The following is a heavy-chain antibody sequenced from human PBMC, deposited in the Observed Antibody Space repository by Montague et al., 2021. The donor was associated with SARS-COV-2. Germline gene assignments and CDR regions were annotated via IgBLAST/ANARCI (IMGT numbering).Heavy chain of an antibody. CDR1: GFSFSSYA. D-gene: IGHD3-9*01. Sequence: SLRLSCAASGFSFSSYAMSWVRQAPGKGLEWVSAISGSGGSTDYADSVKGRFTISRDNSTNTLFLRMNSLRGEDTAVYYCAIRYYVNVTGHEAYYYYGMDVWGQGTTVTVSS. V-gene: IGHV3-23*01. J-gene: IGHJ6*02. CDR3: AIRYYVNVTGHEAYYYYGMDV. CDR2: ISGSGGST.